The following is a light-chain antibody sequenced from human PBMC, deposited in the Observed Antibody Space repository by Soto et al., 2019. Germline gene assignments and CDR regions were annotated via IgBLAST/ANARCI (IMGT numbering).Light chain of an antibody. Sequence: EIVMTQSPATLSVSPGERATLSCRASQSVSSNLAWYQQKPGQAPRLLIYGASTRATGIPARFSGSGSGTDFTLSISRLEPEDFAVYYCQHYGGSFIFGPGTKVDI. CDR2: GAS. CDR1: QSVSSN. CDR3: QHYGGSFI. V-gene: IGKV3-15*01. J-gene: IGKJ3*01.